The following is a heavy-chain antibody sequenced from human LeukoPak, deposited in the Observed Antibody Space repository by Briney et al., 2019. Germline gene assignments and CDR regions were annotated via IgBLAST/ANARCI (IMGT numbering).Heavy chain of an antibody. CDR2: IYYSGST. J-gene: IGHJ4*02. Sequence: PSETLSLTSTVSGGSISSYYWSWIRQPPGKGLEWIGYIYYSGSTNYNPSLKSRVTISVDTSKNQFSLKLSSVTAADTAVYYCARHGDYGDYLFDYWGQRTLVTASS. CDR1: GGSISSYY. CDR3: ARHGDYGDYLFDY. D-gene: IGHD4-17*01. V-gene: IGHV4-59*08.